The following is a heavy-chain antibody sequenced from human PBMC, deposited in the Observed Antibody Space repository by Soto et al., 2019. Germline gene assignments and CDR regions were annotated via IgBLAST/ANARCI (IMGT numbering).Heavy chain of an antibody. D-gene: IGHD3-22*01. V-gene: IGHV1-2*02. Sequence: ASVKVSCKASGYTFTGYYMHWVRQAPGQGLEWMGWINPNSGGTNYAQKFQGRVTMTRDTSISTAYMELSRLRSDDTAVYYCARVTYYYDSSALSQARAEYIQHWGQGTLVTVSS. CDR1: GYTFTGYY. CDR2: INPNSGGT. J-gene: IGHJ1*01. CDR3: ARVTYYYDSSALSQARAEYIQH.